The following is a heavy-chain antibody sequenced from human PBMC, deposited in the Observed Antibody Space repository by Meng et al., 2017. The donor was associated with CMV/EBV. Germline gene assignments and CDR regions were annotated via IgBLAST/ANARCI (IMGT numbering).Heavy chain of an antibody. CDR1: VGSISSSIYY. Sequence: QHQRQEPGPVLVQPSETLSRTCTVSVGSISSSIYYWGWIRQPPGKGLEWSGSIYYSGSTYYNPSLKSRVTISVDTSKNQFSLKLSSVTAADTAVYYCARDSAVAGVVDYWGQGTLVTVSS. CDR2: IYYSGST. V-gene: IGHV4-39*07. CDR3: ARDSAVAGVVDY. D-gene: IGHD6-19*01. J-gene: IGHJ4*02.